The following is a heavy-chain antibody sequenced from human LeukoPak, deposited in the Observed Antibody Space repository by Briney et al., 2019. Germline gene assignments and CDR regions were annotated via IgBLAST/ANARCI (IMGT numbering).Heavy chain of an antibody. D-gene: IGHD3-10*01. V-gene: IGHV1-2*02. CDR2: INPNSGGT. CDR3: ARDPTRGDFILSTLKDAFDI. J-gene: IGHJ3*02. Sequence: ASVKVSCKASGYTFTGYYMHWVRQAPGQGLEWMGWINPNSGGTNYAQKFQGRVTMTRDTSISTAYMELSSLRSDDTAVYYCARDPTRGDFILSTLKDAFDIWGQGTMVTVSS. CDR1: GYTFTGYY.